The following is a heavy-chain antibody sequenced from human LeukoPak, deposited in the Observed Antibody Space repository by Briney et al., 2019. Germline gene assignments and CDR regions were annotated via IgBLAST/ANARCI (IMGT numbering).Heavy chain of an antibody. D-gene: IGHD5-18*01. V-gene: IGHV4-59*08. Sequence: SETLSLTCTVSGGSISSYYWSWIRQPPGKGLEWIGYIYYSGSTNYNPSLKSRVTISVDTSKNQFSLKLSSVTAADTAVYYCARRGGFGYSYGYFDYWGQGTLVTVSS. J-gene: IGHJ4*02. CDR2: IYYSGST. CDR1: GGSISSYY. CDR3: ARRGGFGYSYGYFDY.